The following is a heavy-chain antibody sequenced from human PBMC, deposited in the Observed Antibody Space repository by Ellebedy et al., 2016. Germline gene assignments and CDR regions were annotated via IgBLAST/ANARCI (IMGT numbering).Heavy chain of an antibody. J-gene: IGHJ6*04. CDR1: GIAFVTYG. CDR3: ARDSMDV. CDR2: IWYDGSNK. Sequence: GESLKISXAASGIAFVTYGMHWVRQAPGKGLEWVAVIWYDGSNKYYADSVKGRFTISRDNSKNTLYLQMNSLRAEDTAVYYCARDSMDVWGKGTTVTVSS. V-gene: IGHV3-33*08.